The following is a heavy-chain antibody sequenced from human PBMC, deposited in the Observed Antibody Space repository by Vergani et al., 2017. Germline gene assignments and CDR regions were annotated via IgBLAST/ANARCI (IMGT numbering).Heavy chain of an antibody. CDR1: GFTFNHYA. CDR2: ISGSGGST. J-gene: IGHJ6*02. D-gene: IGHD5-12*01. Sequence: EAQLLESGGDLVQPGGSLRLSCAASGFTFNHYAMNWVRQAPGKGLEWVSGISGSGGSTYYAGSVKGRFTISRDSSKNTLYLQMNSLSAGDTAVYYCAKANPRNSGYDYLYYYHAIDVWGQGTTVTVSS. CDR3: AKANPRNSGYDYLYYYHAIDV. V-gene: IGHV3-23*01.